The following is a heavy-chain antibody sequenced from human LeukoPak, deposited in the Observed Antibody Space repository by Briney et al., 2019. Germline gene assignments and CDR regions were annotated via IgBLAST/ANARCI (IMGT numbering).Heavy chain of an antibody. V-gene: IGHV3-7*01. D-gene: IGHD3-22*01. J-gene: IGHJ6*02. CDR3: ARDQGYYDSSGYYDYYGMDV. CDR1: GFTFSSYW. CDR2: IKQDGSER. Sequence: GGSLRLSCAASGFTFSSYWMSWVRQAPGKGLEWVANIKQDGSERYYVDSVKGRFTISRDNAKNSLYLQMNSLRAEDTAVYYCARDQGYYDSSGYYDYYGMDVWGQGTTVTVSS.